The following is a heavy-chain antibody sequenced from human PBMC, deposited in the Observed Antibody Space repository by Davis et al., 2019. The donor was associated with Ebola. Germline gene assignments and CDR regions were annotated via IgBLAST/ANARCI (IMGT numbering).Heavy chain of an antibody. CDR2: IYYSGST. Sequence: SETLSLTCTVSGGSISSYYWSWIRQPPGKGLEWIGYIYYSGSTNYNPSLKSRVTISVDTSKNQFSLKLSSVTAADTAVYYCAREDIVVVPAAYYYYGMDVWGKGTTVTVSS. CDR1: GGSISSYY. V-gene: IGHV4-59*08. CDR3: AREDIVVVPAAYYYYGMDV. J-gene: IGHJ6*04. D-gene: IGHD2-2*01.